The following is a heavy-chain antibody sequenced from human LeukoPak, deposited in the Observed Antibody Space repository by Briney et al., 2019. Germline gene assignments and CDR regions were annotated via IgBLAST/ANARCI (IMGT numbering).Heavy chain of an antibody. V-gene: IGHV1-18*01. CDR2: ISAYNGNT. Sequence: VAVQVSCKASGYTFTSYGISWVRQAPGQGLAWMGWISAYNGNTNYAQKLQGRVTMTTDTSTSTAYMELRSLRSDDTAVYYCASSGKYQLLPYYYYYGMDVWGQGTTVTVSS. CDR3: ASSGKYQLLPYYYYYGMDV. J-gene: IGHJ6*02. D-gene: IGHD2-2*01. CDR1: GYTFTSYG.